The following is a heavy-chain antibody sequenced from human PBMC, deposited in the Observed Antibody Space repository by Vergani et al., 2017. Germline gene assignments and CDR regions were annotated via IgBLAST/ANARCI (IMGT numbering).Heavy chain of an antibody. D-gene: IGHD1-1*01. CDR2: ISYDGTQK. J-gene: IGHJ1*01. Sequence: QVHLVESGGGVVQPGRSLRLSCVVSGFTSSYYGMHWVRQAPGKGLEWVAVISYDGTQKYYADSVKGRFTISRDNSKSTLYLQMNSLRTEDTAVYYCATKSCGTPGGQIGYFREWGQGTLVTVS. V-gene: IGHV3-30*03. CDR3: ATKSCGTPGGQIGYFRE. CDR1: GFTSSYYG.